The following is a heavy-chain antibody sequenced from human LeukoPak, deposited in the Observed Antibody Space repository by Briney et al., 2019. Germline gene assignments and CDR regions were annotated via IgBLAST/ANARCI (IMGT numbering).Heavy chain of an antibody. CDR3: VNARVRSMANGCFDY. Sequence: GGSLRLSCSASGFTFSNYDMPWIRQAPGKGLECVSYISSSRDSTYYADSVKGRFIISRDNTKNTLYLQMSILRAEDTAVYYCVNARVRSMANGCFDYWGQGTLVTVSS. CDR2: ISSSRDST. V-gene: IGHV3-64D*06. D-gene: IGHD3-3*01. CDR1: GFTFSNYD. J-gene: IGHJ4*02.